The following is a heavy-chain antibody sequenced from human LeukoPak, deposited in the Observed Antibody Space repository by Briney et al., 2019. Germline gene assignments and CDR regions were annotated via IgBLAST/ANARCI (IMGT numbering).Heavy chain of an antibody. D-gene: IGHD3-10*01. V-gene: IGHV1-8*03. Sequence: ASVKVSCKASGYTFTSYYMHWVRQATGQGLEWMGWMNPNSGNTGYAQKFQGRVTITRNTSISTAYMELSSLRSEDTAVYYCARRNYYGSGSYGYYYYYYYMDVWGKGTTVTVSS. CDR2: MNPNSGNT. CDR3: ARRNYYGSGSYGYYYYYYYMDV. J-gene: IGHJ6*03. CDR1: GYTFTSYY.